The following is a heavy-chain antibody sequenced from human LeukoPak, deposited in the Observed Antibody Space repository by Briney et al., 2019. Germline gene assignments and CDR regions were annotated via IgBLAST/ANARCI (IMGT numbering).Heavy chain of an antibody. V-gene: IGHV1-69*13. CDR3: ARDLGYGGNSAWFDP. CDR1: GGTFSSYA. Sequence: SVKVSCKASGGTFSSYAISWVRQAPGQGLEWMGGIIPIFGTANYAQKFQGRVTITADESTSTAYMELSSLRSEDTAVYYCARDLGYGGNSAWFDPWGQGTLSPSPQ. J-gene: IGHJ5*02. D-gene: IGHD4-23*01. CDR2: IIPIFGTA.